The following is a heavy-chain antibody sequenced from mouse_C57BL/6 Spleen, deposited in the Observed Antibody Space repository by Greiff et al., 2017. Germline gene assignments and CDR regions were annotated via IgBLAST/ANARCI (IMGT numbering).Heavy chain of an antibody. CDR2: INPSSGYT. CDR3: ARPLYYGSSYVGENAMGY. CDR1: GYTFTSYW. Sequence: QVHVKQSGAELAKPGASVKLSCKASGYTFTSYWMHWVKQRPGQGLEWIGYINPSSGYTKYNQKFKDKATLTADKSSSTAYMQLSSLTYEDSAVYYCARPLYYGSSYVGENAMGYWGQGTSVTVSS. V-gene: IGHV1-7*01. D-gene: IGHD1-1*01. J-gene: IGHJ4*01.